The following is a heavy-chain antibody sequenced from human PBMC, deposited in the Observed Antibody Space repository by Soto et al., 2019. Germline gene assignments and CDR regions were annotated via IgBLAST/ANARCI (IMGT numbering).Heavy chain of an antibody. CDR3: ATEGIHSSNWYLDN. D-gene: IGHD6-13*01. V-gene: IGHV3-33*01. J-gene: IGHJ4*02. CDR1: EFSFSGYG. Sequence: QVHLVESGGGVVQPGRSLRLSCAASEFSFSGYGMHWDRQAPGKGLEWVAVIWHDGTHIYCADSVKGRFTISRDNSNDTLYLQMNSLRVEDTAVYYCATEGIHSSNWYLDNWGQGTLVTVSS. CDR2: IWHDGTHI.